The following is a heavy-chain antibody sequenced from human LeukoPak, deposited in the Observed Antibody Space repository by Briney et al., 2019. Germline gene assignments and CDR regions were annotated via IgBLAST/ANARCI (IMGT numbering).Heavy chain of an antibody. J-gene: IGHJ3*02. CDR1: GYSFTSYN. Sequence: ASVKVSCKTSGYSFTSYNLHWVRQATGQRLEWMGIIKPSGGNTNYAQKFQGRVTMTRDTSTSTVYMELSSLKSEDTAVYYCARVRDGYNDAYDIWGQGTMVTVSS. CDR3: ARVRDGYNDAYDI. CDR2: IKPSGGNT. D-gene: IGHD5-24*01. V-gene: IGHV1-46*01.